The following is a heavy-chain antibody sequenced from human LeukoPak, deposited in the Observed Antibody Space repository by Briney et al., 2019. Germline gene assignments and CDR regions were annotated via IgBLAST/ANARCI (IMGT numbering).Heavy chain of an antibody. CDR1: GFIFSNYG. Sequence: GGSLRLSCEGSGFIFSNYGMNWVRQAPGKGLEWVSSITSTSTYMYYAGSVKGRFTVSRDNAKNSLSLQMNSLRADDVAVYYCAKAPLGRCTGAICYSFDYWGQGTLVTVSS. CDR2: ITSTSTYM. J-gene: IGHJ4*02. V-gene: IGHV3-21*04. D-gene: IGHD2-8*02. CDR3: AKAPLGRCTGAICYSFDY.